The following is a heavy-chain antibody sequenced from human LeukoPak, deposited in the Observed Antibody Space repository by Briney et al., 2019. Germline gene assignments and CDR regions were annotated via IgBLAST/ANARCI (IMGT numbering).Heavy chain of an antibody. Sequence: SETLSLTCAVYGGSFSGYYWSWIRQPPGKGLEWIGEINHSGSTNYNPSLESRVTISVDTSKNQFSLKLNSVTAADTAVYYCARINCGGDCYPGFRGYYFDYWGQGTLVTVSS. V-gene: IGHV4-34*01. CDR1: GGSFSGYY. CDR3: ARINCGGDCYPGFRGYYFDY. J-gene: IGHJ4*02. D-gene: IGHD2-21*02. CDR2: INHSGST.